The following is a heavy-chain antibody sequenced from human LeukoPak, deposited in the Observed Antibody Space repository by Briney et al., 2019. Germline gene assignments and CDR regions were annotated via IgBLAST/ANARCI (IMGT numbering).Heavy chain of an antibody. D-gene: IGHD3-16*02. CDR3: ARGRLGELSFSYYGMDV. J-gene: IGHJ6*02. CDR2: ITGSGDTT. CDR1: GFTFTSYA. Sequence: GGSLRLSCAASGFTFTSYAMSWVRQAPGKGLEWVSAITGSGDTTYYAASVKGRFTISRDNAKNSLYLQMNSLRAEDTAVYYCARGRLGELSFSYYGMDVWGQGTTVTVSS. V-gene: IGHV3-23*01.